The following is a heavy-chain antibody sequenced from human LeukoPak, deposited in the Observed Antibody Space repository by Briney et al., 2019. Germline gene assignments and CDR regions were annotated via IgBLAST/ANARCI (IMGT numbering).Heavy chain of an antibody. CDR2: IYTSGST. J-gene: IGHJ4*02. Sequence: SETLSLTCTVSGGSISSGSYYWSWIRQPAGKGLEWIGRIYTSGSTNYNPSLKSRVTISVDTSKNQFSLKLSSVTAADTAVYYCASSTGTTGRYYFAYWGQGTLVTVSS. V-gene: IGHV4-61*02. CDR1: GGSISSGSYY. CDR3: ASSTGTTGRYYFAY. D-gene: IGHD1-7*01.